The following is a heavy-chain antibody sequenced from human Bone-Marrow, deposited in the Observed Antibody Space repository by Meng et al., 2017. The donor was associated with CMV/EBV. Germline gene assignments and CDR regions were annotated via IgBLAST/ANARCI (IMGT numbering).Heavy chain of an antibody. J-gene: IGHJ6*02. CDR2: IYYSGST. V-gene: IGHV4-59*01. CDR1: GGSISSYY. CDR3: ARVYGSGSYENYYYYGMDV. Sequence: GSLRLSCTVSGGSISSYYWSWIRQPPGKGLEWIGYIYYSGSTNYNPSLKSRVAISVDTSKNLFSLKLSSVTAADTAVYYCARVYGSGSYENYYYYGMDVWGQGTTVTVSS. D-gene: IGHD3-10*01.